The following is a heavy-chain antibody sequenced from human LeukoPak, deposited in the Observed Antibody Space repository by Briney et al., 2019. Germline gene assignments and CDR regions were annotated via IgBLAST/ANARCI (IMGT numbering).Heavy chain of an antibody. V-gene: IGHV3-7*01. CDR1: GFTFSSYW. CDR2: IKQDGSEK. Sequence: GGSLRLSCAASGFTFSSYWMSWVRQAPGKGLEWVANIKQDGSEKYYVDSVKGRFTISRDNAKNSLYLQMNSLRAEDTAVYYCARRGNWKYYDKDDAFDIWGQGTMVTVSS. J-gene: IGHJ3*02. D-gene: IGHD3-22*01. CDR3: ARRGNWKYYDKDDAFDI.